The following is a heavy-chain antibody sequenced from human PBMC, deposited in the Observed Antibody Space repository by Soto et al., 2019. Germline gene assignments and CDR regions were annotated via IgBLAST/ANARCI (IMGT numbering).Heavy chain of an antibody. CDR1: GGSFSGYY. V-gene: IGHV4-34*01. J-gene: IGHJ6*02. CDR2: INHSGST. Sequence: SETLSLTCAVYGGSFSGYYWSWIRQPPGKGLEWIGEINHSGSTNYNPSLKSRATISVDTSKNQFSLTLSSVTAADTAVYCCGRGGQRNYYYYGMDVWGQGTTVTVSS. CDR3: GRGGQRNYYYYGMDV. D-gene: IGHD6-25*01.